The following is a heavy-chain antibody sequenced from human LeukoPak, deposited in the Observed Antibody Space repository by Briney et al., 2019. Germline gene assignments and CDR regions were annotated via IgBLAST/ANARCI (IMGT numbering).Heavy chain of an antibody. Sequence: ASVKVSCKASGYSFPSYGISWVRQAPGQRLEWMGWINAGNGNTKYSQEFQGRVTITRDTSASTAYMELSSLRSEDMAVYYCAREGSSSWYGDYWGQGTLVTVSS. V-gene: IGHV1-3*03. CDR2: INAGNGNT. CDR3: AREGSSSWYGDY. CDR1: GYSFPSYG. J-gene: IGHJ4*02. D-gene: IGHD6-13*01.